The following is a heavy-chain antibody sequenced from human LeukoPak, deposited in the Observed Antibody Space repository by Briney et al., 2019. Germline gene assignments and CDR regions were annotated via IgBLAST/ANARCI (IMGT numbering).Heavy chain of an antibody. CDR3: ARDSGFSGTQRGEY. J-gene: IGHJ4*02. CDR2: ISYDGSNK. Sequence: PGGSLRLSCAASGFTFSSYEMNWVRQAPGKGLEWVAVISYDGSNKYYPDSVKGRFTISRDNSKNTLYLQMNSLRAEDTAVYYCARDSGFSGTQRGEYWGQGTLVTVSS. D-gene: IGHD6-6*01. CDR1: GFTFSSYE. V-gene: IGHV3-30*04.